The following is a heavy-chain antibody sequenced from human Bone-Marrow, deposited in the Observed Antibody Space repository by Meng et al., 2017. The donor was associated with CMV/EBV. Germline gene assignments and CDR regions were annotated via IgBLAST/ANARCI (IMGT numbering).Heavy chain of an antibody. J-gene: IGHJ4*02. CDR3: ASIPIVGATIDY. Sequence: GESLKISCAASRFTFSTYSMKWVRQAPGKGLEWVSYISSSSSTMYYADSVKGRFTISRDNAKNSLYLQMNSLRAEDTAVYYCASIPIVGATIDYWGQGTRVTVSS. V-gene: IGHV3-48*04. CDR1: RFTFSTYS. CDR2: ISSSSSTM. D-gene: IGHD1-26*01.